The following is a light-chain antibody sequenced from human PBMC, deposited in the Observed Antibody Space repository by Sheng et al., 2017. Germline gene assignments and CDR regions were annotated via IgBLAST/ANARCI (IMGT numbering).Light chain of an antibody. CDR2: KDT. J-gene: IGLJ2*01. CDR3: QSADSSGTHWV. V-gene: IGLV3-25*03. CDR1: ALPRHY. Sequence: SYELTQSPSVSLSPGQTARITCSGDALPRHYAYWYQQKPGQAPLVVIFKDTERPSGIPELFSGSSSGTTLTLTISGVQPEDEADYYCQSADSSGTHWVFGGGTRLTVL.